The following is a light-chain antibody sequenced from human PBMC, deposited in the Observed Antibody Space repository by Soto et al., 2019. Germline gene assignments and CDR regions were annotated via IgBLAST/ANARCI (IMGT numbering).Light chain of an antibody. CDR3: QQYNSYWT. CDR2: DAS. V-gene: IGKV1-5*03. Sequence: DIQMTQSPSTLSASVGDRVTITCRASQSISTWLAWYQQKPGKAPELLIYDASSLESGVPSRFSGSGSGTEFTLTISSLQPDDFANYYCQQYNSYWTFGQGTKVDIK. CDR1: QSISTW. J-gene: IGKJ1*01.